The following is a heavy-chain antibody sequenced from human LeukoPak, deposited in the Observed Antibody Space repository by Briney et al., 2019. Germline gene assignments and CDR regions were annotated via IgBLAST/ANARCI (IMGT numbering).Heavy chain of an antibody. CDR3: ARSGVAGEGYFDY. Sequence: ASVKVSCKASGYTFTGYYMHWVRQAPGQGLEWMGIINPSGGSTSYAQKFQGRVTMTRDMSTSTVYMELSSLRSEDTAVYYCARSGVAGEGYFDYWGQGTLVTVSS. CDR2: INPSGGST. J-gene: IGHJ4*02. CDR1: GYTFTGYY. V-gene: IGHV1-46*01. D-gene: IGHD6-19*01.